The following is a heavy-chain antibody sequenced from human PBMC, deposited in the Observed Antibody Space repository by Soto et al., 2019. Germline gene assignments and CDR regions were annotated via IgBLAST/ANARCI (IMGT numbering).Heavy chain of an antibody. J-gene: IGHJ4*02. Sequence: GGSLRLSCAASGFTFSSYAMHWVRQAPGKGLEWVAVISYDGSNKYYADSVKGRFTISRDNSKNTLYLQMNSLRAEDTAVYYCARGGYSYDLNDYWGQGTLVTVSS. V-gene: IGHV3-30-3*01. CDR1: GFTFSSYA. D-gene: IGHD5-18*01. CDR3: ARGGYSYDLNDY. CDR2: ISYDGSNK.